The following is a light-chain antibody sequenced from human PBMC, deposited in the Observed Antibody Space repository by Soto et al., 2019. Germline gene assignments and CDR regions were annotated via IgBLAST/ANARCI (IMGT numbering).Light chain of an antibody. J-gene: IGKJ1*01. V-gene: IGKV3-15*01. CDR2: GAS. Sequence: EIVMTQSPGTLSVSPGERATLSCRASQSVNSKVAWYQQRPGQAPRLLIYGASTRATGIPDRFSGSGSGTEFTLTISSLQSEDFAVYYCQQYNNWPLWTFGQGTKVEIK. CDR3: QQYNNWPLWT. CDR1: QSVNSK.